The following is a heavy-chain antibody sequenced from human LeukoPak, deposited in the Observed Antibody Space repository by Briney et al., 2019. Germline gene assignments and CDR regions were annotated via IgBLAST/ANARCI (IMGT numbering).Heavy chain of an antibody. Sequence: ASVKVSCXASGYTFTGYYMHWVRQAPGQGLEWMGRINPNSGGTNYAQKFQGRVTMTRDTSISTAYMELSRLRSDDTAVYYCAREVRSWFGELFMDYFDYWGQGTLVTVSS. V-gene: IGHV1-2*06. CDR3: AREVRSWFGELFMDYFDY. J-gene: IGHJ4*02. CDR1: GYTFTGYY. CDR2: INPNSGGT. D-gene: IGHD3-10*01.